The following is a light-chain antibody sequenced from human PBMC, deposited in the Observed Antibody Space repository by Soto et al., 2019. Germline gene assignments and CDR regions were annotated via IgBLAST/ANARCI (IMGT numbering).Light chain of an antibody. CDR3: QQHNNWPRRT. V-gene: IGKV3-15*01. Sequence: EIVMTQSPATLSVSPGERATLSCRASQSVSSNLAWYQQKPGQAPRLLIYGASTRATGIPARFSGSGSGTEFTLTISSLQSEDFAVYYCQQHNNWPRRTFGQGTKLEIK. CDR1: QSVSSN. CDR2: GAS. J-gene: IGKJ2*01.